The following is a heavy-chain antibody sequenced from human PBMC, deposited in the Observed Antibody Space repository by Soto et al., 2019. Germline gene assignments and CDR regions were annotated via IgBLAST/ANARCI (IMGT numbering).Heavy chain of an antibody. CDR3: ARDRSPYDSSGYYYVGFDY. D-gene: IGHD3-22*01. V-gene: IGHV1-69*06. Sequence: SVKVSCKASGGTFSSYAISWVRQAPGQGLAWMGGIIPIFGTANYAQKFQGRVTITADKSTSTAYMELSSLRSEDTAVYYCARDRSPYDSSGYYYVGFDYWGQGTLVTVSS. CDR1: GGTFSSYA. J-gene: IGHJ4*02. CDR2: IIPIFGTA.